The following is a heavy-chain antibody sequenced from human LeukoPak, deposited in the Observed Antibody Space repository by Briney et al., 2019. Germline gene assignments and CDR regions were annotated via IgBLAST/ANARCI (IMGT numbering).Heavy chain of an antibody. D-gene: IGHD1-26*01. J-gene: IGHJ4*01. V-gene: IGHV4-34*01. Sequence: PAETLSLTCAVYGGSFSGYYWSWIRQPPGKGLEWIGEMNRSGSTNYNPSLKSRVTISVDTSKNQFSLKLSSVTAADTAVYYCARGVRWELRFLHFDYWGHGSLVRVSS. CDR3: ARGVRWELRFLHFDY. CDR1: GGSFSGYY. CDR2: MNRSGST.